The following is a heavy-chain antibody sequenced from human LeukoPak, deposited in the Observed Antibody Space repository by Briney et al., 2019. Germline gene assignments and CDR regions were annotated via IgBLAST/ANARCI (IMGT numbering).Heavy chain of an antibody. CDR3: ARLGSYHDF. V-gene: IGHV4-4*09. Sequence: SETLSLTCTVSGASISHYYWSWIRQAPERGLEWMGHAHTSGGSTYYPSLKTRLTMSIDTSRSQLSLKLTSVTAADTAVYFCARLGSYHDFWGRGALVTVSS. CDR2: AHTSGGS. D-gene: IGHD1-26*01. CDR1: GASISHYY. J-gene: IGHJ4*02.